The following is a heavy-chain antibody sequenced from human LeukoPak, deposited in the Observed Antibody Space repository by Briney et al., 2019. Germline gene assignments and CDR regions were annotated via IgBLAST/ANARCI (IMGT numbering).Heavy chain of an antibody. CDR2: ISWNSDSI. J-gene: IGHJ4*02. D-gene: IGHD6-19*01. CDR1: GSTFDDYA. Sequence: SGGSLRLSCAASGSTFDDYAMHWVRQAPGKGLEWVSGISWNSDSIGYADSVKGRFTISRDNAKNSLYLQMNSLKAEDMALYYCAKDKYSSGRSTCFDYWGQGTLVTVSS. V-gene: IGHV3-9*03. CDR3: AKDKYSSGRSTCFDY.